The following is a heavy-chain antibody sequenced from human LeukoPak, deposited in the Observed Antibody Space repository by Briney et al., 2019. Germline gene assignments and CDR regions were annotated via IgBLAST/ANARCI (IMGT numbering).Heavy chain of an antibody. Sequence: PGRSLRLSCAASGFTFSSYGMHWVRQAPGKGLEWVAVIWFDGSNKYYGDSVKGRFTISRDNSKNTLYLQMNSLRAEDTAVYYCAKDRIAAAKHAYGMDVWGQGTTVTVSS. D-gene: IGHD6-13*01. J-gene: IGHJ6*02. CDR2: IWFDGSNK. CDR1: GFTFSSYG. V-gene: IGHV3-33*06. CDR3: AKDRIAAAKHAYGMDV.